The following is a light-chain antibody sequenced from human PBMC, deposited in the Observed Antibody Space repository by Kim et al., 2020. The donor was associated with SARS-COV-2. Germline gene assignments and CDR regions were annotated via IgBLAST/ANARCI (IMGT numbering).Light chain of an antibody. V-gene: IGLV1-47*02. CDR1: RSNIGSNH. CDR3: AAWDDSLRGRV. CDR2: SNY. J-gene: IGLJ3*02. Sequence: GQRVTISCSGGRSNIGSNHVSWYQQFPGTAPKLLIYSNYQRPSGVPDRFSGSKSDTSASLAISGLRSENEADYYCAAWDDSLRGRVFGGGTQLTVL.